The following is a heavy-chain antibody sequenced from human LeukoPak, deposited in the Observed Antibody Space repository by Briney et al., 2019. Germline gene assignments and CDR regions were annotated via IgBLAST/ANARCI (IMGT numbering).Heavy chain of an antibody. J-gene: IGHJ3*02. D-gene: IGHD6-13*01. CDR1: GFTFTSSA. V-gene: IGHV1-58*01. Sequence: SVKVSCKASGFTFTSSAVQWVRQARGQRLEWIGWIVVGSGNTNYAQKFQERVTITRDMSTSTAYMELSSLRSEDTAVYYCAYSKYTVAAAGNGAFDIWGQGTMVPVSS. CDR3: AYSKYTVAAAGNGAFDI. CDR2: IVVGSGNT.